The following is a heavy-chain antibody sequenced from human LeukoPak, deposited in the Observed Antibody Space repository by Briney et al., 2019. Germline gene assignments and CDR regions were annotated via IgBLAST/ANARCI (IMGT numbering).Heavy chain of an antibody. J-gene: IGHJ4*02. Sequence: EAPVKVSCKASGYTFTSYGISWVRQAPGQGLEWMGWISAYNGNTNYAQKLQGRVTMTTDTSTSTAYMELRSLRSDDTAVYYCARDLWDWNYEYYFDYWGQGTLVTVSS. D-gene: IGHD1-7*01. CDR2: ISAYNGNT. CDR3: ARDLWDWNYEYYFDY. CDR1: GYTFTSYG. V-gene: IGHV1-18*01.